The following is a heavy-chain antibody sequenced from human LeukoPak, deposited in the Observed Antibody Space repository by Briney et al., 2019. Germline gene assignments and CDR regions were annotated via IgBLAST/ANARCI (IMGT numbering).Heavy chain of an antibody. CDR1: GFTFSSYT. CDR3: ARGYRGFDI. V-gene: IGHV3-21*01. CDR2: ISSSSNYI. Sequence: GGSPRLSCAASGFTFSSYTMNWVRQAPGKGLEWVSSISSSSNYIYYTDSLKGRFTISRDNAKNSLYLQMNSLRAEDTAVYYCARGYRGFDIWGQGTMVTVSS. D-gene: IGHD5-18*01. J-gene: IGHJ3*02.